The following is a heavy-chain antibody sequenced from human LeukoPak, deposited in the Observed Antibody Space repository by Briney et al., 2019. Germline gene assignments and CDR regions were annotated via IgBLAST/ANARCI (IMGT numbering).Heavy chain of an antibody. V-gene: IGHV1-69*13. CDR1: GDTLSSYA. Sequence: SVKVSCKAVGDTLSSYAIGWVRQAPGQGLEWMGGIIPVFGTPNYAQKFQGRLTITADASTSTAYMELRSLRSDDTAVYYCARVGDGWFGESGGGYYKFWGQGTQVTVSS. CDR2: IIPVFGTP. CDR3: ARVGDGWFGESGGGYYKF. J-gene: IGHJ1*01. D-gene: IGHD3-10*01.